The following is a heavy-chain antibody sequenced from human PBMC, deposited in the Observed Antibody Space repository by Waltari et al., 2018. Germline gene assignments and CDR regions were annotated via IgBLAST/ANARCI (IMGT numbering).Heavy chain of an antibody. V-gene: IGHV4-34*03. CDR1: GGSFSGYY. J-gene: IGHJ6*02. CDR3: KGDTHRSITMVRGSRDYYYGMDV. CDR2: INHSGST. Sequence: QVQLQQWGAGLLKPSETLSLTCAVYGGSFSGYYWSWIRQPPGKGLEWIGEINHSGSTNYTPSLNGLVTISVDTSKNQFSLKLSSVTAADTAVYYCKGDTHRSITMVRGSRDYYYGMDVWGQGTTVTVSS. D-gene: IGHD3-10*01.